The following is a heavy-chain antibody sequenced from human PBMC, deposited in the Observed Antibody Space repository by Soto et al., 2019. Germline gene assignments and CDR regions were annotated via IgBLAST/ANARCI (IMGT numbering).Heavy chain of an antibody. V-gene: IGHV3-33*03. D-gene: IGHD5-12*01. Sequence: GGSLRLSCAASGFTFSSYGMHWVRQAPGKGLEWVAVIWYDGSNKYYADSVKGRFTISRDNAKNSLYLQMNSLRAEDTAVYYCASSRGYSNYALDYWGQGTLVTVSS. CDR1: GFTFSSYG. J-gene: IGHJ4*02. CDR2: IWYDGSNK. CDR3: ASSRGYSNYALDY.